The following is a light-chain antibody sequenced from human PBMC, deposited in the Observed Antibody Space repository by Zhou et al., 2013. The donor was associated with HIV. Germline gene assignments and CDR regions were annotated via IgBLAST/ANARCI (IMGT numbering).Light chain of an antibody. V-gene: IGKV1-13*02. J-gene: IGKJ2*01. CDR3: QQFDSYPHT. CDR2: DAS. Sequence: IQMTQSPSTLSASVGDRVTITCRASQGINSALAWYQQKPGKAPKLLIYDASSLESGVPSRFSGSGSGTDYTLTISSLQPEDFAPYYCQQFDSYPHTFGQGTKLEIK. CDR1: QGINSA.